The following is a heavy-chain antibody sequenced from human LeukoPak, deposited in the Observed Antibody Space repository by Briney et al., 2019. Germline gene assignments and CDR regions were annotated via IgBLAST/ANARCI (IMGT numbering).Heavy chain of an antibody. CDR1: GYTFTSYG. Sequence: ASVKVSCKASGYTFTSYGITWVRQAPGQGLEWMGWISTYNGNTNYVQKLQGRVTMTTDTSTSTAYMELRSLRSDDTAVYYCARKPGGIVVVPGAFDIWGQGTMVTVSS. J-gene: IGHJ3*02. CDR3: ARKPGGIVVVPGAFDI. V-gene: IGHV1-18*01. D-gene: IGHD2-2*01. CDR2: ISTYNGNT.